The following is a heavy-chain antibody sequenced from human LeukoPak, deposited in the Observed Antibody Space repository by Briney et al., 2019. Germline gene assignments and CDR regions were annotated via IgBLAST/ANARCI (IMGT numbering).Heavy chain of an antibody. CDR2: INHSGST. CDR3: ARESPHYGMDV. V-gene: IGHV4-34*01. J-gene: IGHJ6*02. Sequence: SETLSLTCAVYGGSFSGYYWSWIRQPPGKGLEWIGEINHSGSTSYNPSLKSRVTISVDTSKNQFSLKLSSVTAADTAVYYCARESPHYGMDVWGQGTTVTVSS. CDR1: GGSFSGYY.